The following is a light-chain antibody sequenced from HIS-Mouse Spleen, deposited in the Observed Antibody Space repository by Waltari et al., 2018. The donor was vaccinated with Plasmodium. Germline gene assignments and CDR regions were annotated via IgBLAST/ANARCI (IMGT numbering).Light chain of an antibody. CDR1: SSDVCSYYS. CDR3: CSYAGSYTDV. Sequence: HSALTQPRPGSGSPGQSVPISCPGTSSDVCSYYSVSWYQQHPGKAPKLMIYDASTRPSGGPDRFSGSKSGNTASLTISGRQAEDEADYYCCSYAGSYTDVFGTGTKVTVL. CDR2: DAS. V-gene: IGLV2-11*01. J-gene: IGLJ1*01.